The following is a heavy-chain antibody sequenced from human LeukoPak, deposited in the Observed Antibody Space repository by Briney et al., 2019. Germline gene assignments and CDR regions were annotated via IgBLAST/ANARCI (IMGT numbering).Heavy chain of an antibody. D-gene: IGHD1-14*01. Sequence: SETLSLNCAVYGGSFSGYYWSWLRQPPGKGLEWIGEINHSGSTNYNQSLKRRVTISVDTSKNQFSLKLSSLTAADTAVYYCASLSRGTGYYYYYMDVWGKGTTVTVSS. J-gene: IGHJ6*03. CDR1: GGSFSGYY. CDR2: INHSGST. V-gene: IGHV4-34*01. CDR3: ASLSRGTGYYYYYMDV.